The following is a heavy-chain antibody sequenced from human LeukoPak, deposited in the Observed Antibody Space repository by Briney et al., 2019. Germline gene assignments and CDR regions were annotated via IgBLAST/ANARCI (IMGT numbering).Heavy chain of an antibody. CDR1: GYTFTAYY. CDR2: INPNTGGT. D-gene: IGHD3-10*01. CDR3: ARSKLGGRFGEFFDY. Sequence: ASVKVSCKASGYTFTAYYIHWVRQAPGQGLEWMAWINPNTGGTNYAQKFQGRVTITRDTSISTAYMELSSLRSDDTAVYYCARSKLGGRFGEFFDYWGQGTLVTVSS. V-gene: IGHV1-2*02. J-gene: IGHJ4*02.